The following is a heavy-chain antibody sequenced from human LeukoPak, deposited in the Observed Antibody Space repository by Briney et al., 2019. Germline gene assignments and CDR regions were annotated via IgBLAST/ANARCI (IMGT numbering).Heavy chain of an antibody. Sequence: SETLSLTCTVSGGSISSYYWSWIRQPPGKGLEWIGYIYYSGSTNYNPSLKSRVTISVDTSKNQFSLKLSSVTAADTAVYYCASIIAVAGGGYYFDYWGQGTLVTVSS. D-gene: IGHD6-19*01. CDR3: ASIIAVAGGGYYFDY. CDR2: IYYSGST. CDR1: GGSISSYY. V-gene: IGHV4-59*08. J-gene: IGHJ4*02.